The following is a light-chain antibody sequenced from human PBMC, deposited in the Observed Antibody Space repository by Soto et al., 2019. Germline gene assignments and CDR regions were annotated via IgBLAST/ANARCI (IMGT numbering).Light chain of an antibody. CDR2: EVT. Sequence: QSVLTQPASVSGSPGQSITISCTGTSGDIGGYNYVSWYQQHPGKAPKLLISEVTNRPSGVSNRFSGSKSGNTASLTISGLQAEDEADYYCSSYTTNITPVVFSGGTKVTVL. CDR3: SSYTTNITPVV. J-gene: IGLJ2*01. CDR1: SGDIGGYNY. V-gene: IGLV2-14*01.